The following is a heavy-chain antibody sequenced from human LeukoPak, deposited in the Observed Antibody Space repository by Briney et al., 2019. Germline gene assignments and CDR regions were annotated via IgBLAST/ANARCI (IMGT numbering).Heavy chain of an antibody. CDR2: IYYSGST. J-gene: IGHJ3*02. V-gene: IGHV4-59*12. Sequence: SETLSLTCTVSGGSISSYYWSWIRQPPGKGLEWIGYIYYSGSTNYNPSLKSRVTISVDTSKNQFSLKLSSVTAADTAVYYCARGRLEQWLVLGAFDIWGQGTMVTVSS. D-gene: IGHD6-19*01. CDR1: GGSISSYY. CDR3: ARGRLEQWLVLGAFDI.